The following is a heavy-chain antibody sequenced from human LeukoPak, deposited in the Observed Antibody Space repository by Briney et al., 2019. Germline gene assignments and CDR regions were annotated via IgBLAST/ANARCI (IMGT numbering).Heavy chain of an antibody. V-gene: IGHV4-4*07. CDR1: GASISIYY. Sequence: SETLSLICNVSGASISIYYWNWIRQPAGKGLQWIGRMLPSGRHDYNASLRSRVTMSGDTSKNQLSRKLSSVTAADTAIYYCARGLTSMGASYCDTWGQGTLVTVSS. D-gene: IGHD5-18*01. CDR3: ARGLTSMGASYCDT. J-gene: IGHJ5*02. CDR2: MLPSGRH.